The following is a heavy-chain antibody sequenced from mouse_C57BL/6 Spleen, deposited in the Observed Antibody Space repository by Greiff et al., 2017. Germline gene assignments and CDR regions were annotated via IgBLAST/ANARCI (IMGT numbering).Heavy chain of an antibody. V-gene: IGHV1-69*01. CDR1: GYTFTSYW. Sequence: QVQLQQSGAELVMPGASVKLSCKASGYTFTSYWMHWVKQRPGQGLEWIGEIDPSDSYTNYNQKFKGKSTLTVDKSSSTAYMQLSSLTSEDSAVYYCARERLRYFDYWGQGTTLTVSS. CDR3: ARERLRYFDY. J-gene: IGHJ2*01. D-gene: IGHD2-4*01. CDR2: IDPSDSYT.